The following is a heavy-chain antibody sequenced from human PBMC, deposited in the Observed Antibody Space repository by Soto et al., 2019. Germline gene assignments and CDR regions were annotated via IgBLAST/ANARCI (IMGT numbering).Heavy chain of an antibody. CDR2: ISGYNGNT. V-gene: IGHV1-18*01. Sequence: ASVKVSCKASGYTFTNYVFSWVRQAPGQGLEWMGWISGYNGNTNYAERLQGRVTMTTDTSTSTAYMELKSLRYDDTAVYYCAREGQLGYWGQGTPVXVSS. CDR1: GYTFTNYV. D-gene: IGHD6-6*01. J-gene: IGHJ4*02. CDR3: AREGQLGY.